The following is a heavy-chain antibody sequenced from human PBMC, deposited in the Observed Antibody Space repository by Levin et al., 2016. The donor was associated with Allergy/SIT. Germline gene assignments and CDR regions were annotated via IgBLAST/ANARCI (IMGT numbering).Heavy chain of an antibody. CDR1: GYSFTNFW. CDR3: ARPRCGGGSCSSGYFDY. V-gene: IGHV5-51*01. Sequence: KVSCKGSGYSFTNFWIGWVRQMPGKGLEWVGIISPGDSDVRYSPSFQGQVTLSADKSINTAYLQWSSLKASDTAIYYCARPRCGGGSCSSGYFDYWGQGTLVTVSS. CDR2: ISPGDSDV. D-gene: IGHD2-15*01. J-gene: IGHJ4*02.